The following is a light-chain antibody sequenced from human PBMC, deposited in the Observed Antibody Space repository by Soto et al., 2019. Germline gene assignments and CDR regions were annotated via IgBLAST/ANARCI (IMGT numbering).Light chain of an antibody. Sequence: DIQVTQSPSSVSASVGDSVTITCRASQDIRTRLAWYQQKPGKAPKVLIYAASTLEAGVPFRFSGSGYGTDITLTISGLQPEDFPTYYYQQANSFPLSFGQGTRLEIK. CDR1: QDIRTR. CDR2: AAS. CDR3: QQANSFPLS. V-gene: IGKV1-12*01. J-gene: IGKJ5*01.